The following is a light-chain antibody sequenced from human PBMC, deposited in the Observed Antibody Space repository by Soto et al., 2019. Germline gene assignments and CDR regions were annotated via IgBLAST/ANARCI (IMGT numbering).Light chain of an antibody. J-gene: IGLJ3*02. CDR3: AAWDDSLNGRV. Sequence: QSVLTQPPSASGTPGQRVTISCSGSSSNIGSNTVNWYQQLPGTAPKLLIYSNNQRPSGVPDRFSGSKSGTSASLAISGPQSEDEADYYCAAWDDSLNGRVFGGGTKLTVL. V-gene: IGLV1-44*01. CDR1: SSNIGSNT. CDR2: SNN.